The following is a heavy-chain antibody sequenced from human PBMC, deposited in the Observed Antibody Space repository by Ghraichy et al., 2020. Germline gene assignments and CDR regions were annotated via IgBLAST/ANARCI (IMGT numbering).Heavy chain of an antibody. CDR3: ATSEHGSGSGSGCLYY. Sequence: ASVKVSCKASGHTFSGYYMHWVRQAPGQGPEWMGWINPDSGGTNYAQKFQGRVTMTRDTSISTAYMDLSRLRSDDTAVYYCATSEHGSGSGSGCLYYWGQGTLVTVSS. CDR1: GHTFSGYY. V-gene: IGHV1-2*02. D-gene: IGHD5-12*01. CDR2: INPDSGGT. J-gene: IGHJ4*02.